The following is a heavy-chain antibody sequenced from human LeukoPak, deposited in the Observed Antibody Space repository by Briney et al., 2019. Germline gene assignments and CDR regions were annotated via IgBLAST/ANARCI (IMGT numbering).Heavy chain of an antibody. V-gene: IGHV4-39*01. J-gene: IGHJ5*02. CDR3: AKGPLMVAAYNL. D-gene: IGHD2-15*01. CDR2: IYYSGST. Sequence: SETLSLTCTVSGGSISSSSYYWGWIRQPPGKGLEWIGSIYYSGSTYYNPSLKSRVTISVDTSKNQFSLKLSSVTAADTAVYYCAKGPLMVAAYNLWGQGTLVTVSS. CDR1: GGSISSSSYY.